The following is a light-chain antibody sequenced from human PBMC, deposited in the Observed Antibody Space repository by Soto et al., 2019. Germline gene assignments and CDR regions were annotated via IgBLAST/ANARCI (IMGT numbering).Light chain of an antibody. Sequence: DIQMTQSPSALSASVGDRVTITCRASHSVSNWLAWYRQKPGEAPTLLIYEGSTLERGVPSRVSGSGSGTEFSVTISSLQTADFATLYWQQYDTYSRTFGQGTNVEVK. CDR2: EGS. J-gene: IGKJ1*01. CDR3: QQYDTYSRT. CDR1: HSVSNW. V-gene: IGKV1-5*03.